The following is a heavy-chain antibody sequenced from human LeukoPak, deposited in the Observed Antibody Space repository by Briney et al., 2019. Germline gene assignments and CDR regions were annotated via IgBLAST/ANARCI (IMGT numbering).Heavy chain of an antibody. D-gene: IGHD6-13*01. J-gene: IGHJ4*02. V-gene: IGHV4-59*11. CDR1: GGSISSHY. CDR2: IYYSGST. Sequence: SETLSLTCTVSGGSISSHYWSWIRQPPGKGLERIGYIYYSGSTNYNPSLKSRVTISVDTSKNQFSLKLSSVTAADTAVYYCARADSSSWFPMDWGQGTLVTVSS. CDR3: ARADSSSWFPMD.